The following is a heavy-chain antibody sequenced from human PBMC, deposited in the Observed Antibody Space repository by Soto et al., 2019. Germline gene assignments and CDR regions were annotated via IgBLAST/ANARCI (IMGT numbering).Heavy chain of an antibody. V-gene: IGHV3-23*01. Sequence: GGSLRLSCAASGFTFNYYAMSWVRQTPGQGLEWVSGLSGSGDTTYYADSVKGRFTISRDNSRNTLYLQMNSLRAEDTAVYYCAKDRRIAVVLESFDYWGQGTLVTVSS. J-gene: IGHJ4*02. CDR3: AKDRRIAVVLESFDY. CDR2: LSGSGDTT. CDR1: GFTFNYYA. D-gene: IGHD2-2*01.